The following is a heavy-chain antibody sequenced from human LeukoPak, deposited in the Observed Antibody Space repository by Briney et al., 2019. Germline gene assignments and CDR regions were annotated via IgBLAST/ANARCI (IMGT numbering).Heavy chain of an antibody. V-gene: IGHV3-21*04. J-gene: IGHJ3*02. Sequence: GGSLRLSCDASGSTFNTYCMNWVRQAPGQGLEWVSCISSSSSYIYYAESLKGRFTISRDNSNNSSYLQMSRLTADTTAVYYSASRQGHAFDIWGQGTMVTVSS. CDR1: GSTFNTYC. CDR2: ISSSSSYI. CDR3: ASRQGHAFDI.